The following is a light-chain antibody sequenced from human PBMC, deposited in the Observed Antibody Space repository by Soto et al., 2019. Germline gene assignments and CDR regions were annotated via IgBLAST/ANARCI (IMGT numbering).Light chain of an antibody. Sequence: QSVLTQPPSASGTPGQRVPISCSGSSSNIGTNTVNWYQQLPGTAPKLLIYDNTNRPSGVSVRFSGSKSGTSASLAISGLQAEDEADYYCQSFDKYLSAVVFGGGTKVTVL. V-gene: IGLV1-44*01. CDR1: SSNIGTNT. CDR2: DNT. J-gene: IGLJ2*01. CDR3: QSFDKYLSAVV.